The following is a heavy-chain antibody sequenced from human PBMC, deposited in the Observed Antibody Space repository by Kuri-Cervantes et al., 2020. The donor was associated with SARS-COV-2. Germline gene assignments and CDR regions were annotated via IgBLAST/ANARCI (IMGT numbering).Heavy chain of an antibody. D-gene: IGHD5-18*01. CDR3: AVRGYSYREY. Sequence: GSLRLSCAVSGGSISSSNWWSWVRQPPGKGLEWIGEINHSGSTNYNPSLKSRVTISVDTSKNQFSLKLSSVTAADTAVYYCAVRGYSYREYWGQGTLVTVSS. CDR1: GGSISSSNW. V-gene: IGHV4-4*02. CDR2: INHSGST. J-gene: IGHJ4*02.